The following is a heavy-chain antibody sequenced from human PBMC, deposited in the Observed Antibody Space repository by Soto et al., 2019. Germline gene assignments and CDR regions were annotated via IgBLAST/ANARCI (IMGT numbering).Heavy chain of an antibody. D-gene: IGHD6-19*01. CDR2: ISGSGGTT. V-gene: IGHV3-23*01. J-gene: IGHJ3*02. CDR3: AKTANGWFSAFDI. CDR1: GFTFSSYA. Sequence: EVQLLESGGGLVQPGGSLRLSCAASGFTFSSYAMSWVRQAPGKGLEWVSAISGSGGTTYYADSVKGRFTFSRDNSKNTLYLQMNSLRSEDTAVHYCAKTANGWFSAFDIWGQRTMVTVSS.